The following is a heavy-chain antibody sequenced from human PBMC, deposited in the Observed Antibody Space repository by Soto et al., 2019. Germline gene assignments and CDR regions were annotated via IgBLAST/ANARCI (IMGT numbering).Heavy chain of an antibody. CDR1: GFTFSSYA. Sequence: GGSLRLSCAASGFTFSSYAMHWVRQAPGKGLEWVAVISYDGSNKYYADSVKGRFTISRDNSKNTLYLQMNSLRAEDTAVYYCARVEGDYYDSSGYYNPVNDYWGQGTLVTVSS. CDR2: ISYDGSNK. CDR3: ARVEGDYYDSSGYYNPVNDY. D-gene: IGHD3-22*01. V-gene: IGHV3-30-3*01. J-gene: IGHJ4*02.